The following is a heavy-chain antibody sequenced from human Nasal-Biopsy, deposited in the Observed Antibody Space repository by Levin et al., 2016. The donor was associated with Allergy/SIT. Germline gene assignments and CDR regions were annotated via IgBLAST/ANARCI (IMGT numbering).Heavy chain of an antibody. Sequence: GESLKISCEASGFTFSSFWMHWVRQVPGKGLVWVARTNEDATTTNYADSVKGRFIISKDSSKNILYLQMSGLRAEDTAVYYCATGLRYLDTLSFDYWGQGTQVTVSS. CDR2: TNEDATTT. CDR1: GFTFSSFW. CDR3: ATGLRYLDTLSFDY. D-gene: IGHD3-9*01. V-gene: IGHV3-74*01. J-gene: IGHJ4*02.